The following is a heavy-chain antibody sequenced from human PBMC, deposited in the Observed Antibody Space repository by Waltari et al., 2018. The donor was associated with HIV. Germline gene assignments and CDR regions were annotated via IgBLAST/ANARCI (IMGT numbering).Heavy chain of an antibody. J-gene: IGHJ4*02. D-gene: IGHD3-10*01. V-gene: IGHV1-69*01. Sequence: QVQLVQSGAEVKKPGSSVKVSCKASEDILSTHGLSWVPQVPGQGLEWMGPPNPGFVRAKCGEKCPGRATFAADEATRTGYMELGGLRPVGTAIYYCARGLDPHFYYGKSDDRHYFVYWGQGTLVLVS. CDR1: EDILSTHG. CDR2: PNPGFVRA. CDR3: ARGLDPHFYYGKSDDRHYFVY.